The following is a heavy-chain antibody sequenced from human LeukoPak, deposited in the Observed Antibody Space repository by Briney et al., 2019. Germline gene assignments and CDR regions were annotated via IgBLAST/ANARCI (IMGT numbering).Heavy chain of an antibody. D-gene: IGHD2-2*01. Sequence: PSETLSLTCTVSGGSISSSSYYWGWIRQPPGKGLEWTGSIYYSGSTYYNPSLKSRVTISVDTSKNQFSLKLSSVTAADTAVYYCAITPRGYCSSTSCAHRDYWGQGTLVTVSS. CDR2: IYYSGST. V-gene: IGHV4-39*01. CDR1: GGSISSSSYY. J-gene: IGHJ4*02. CDR3: AITPRGYCSSTSCAHRDY.